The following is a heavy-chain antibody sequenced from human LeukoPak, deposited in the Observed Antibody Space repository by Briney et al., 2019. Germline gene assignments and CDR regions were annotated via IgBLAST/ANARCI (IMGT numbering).Heavy chain of an antibody. V-gene: IGHV4-59*01. CDR2: IYYSGST. Sequence: SEALSLTCTVSGGSISSYYWSWVRQPPGKGLEWIGYIYYSGSTNYNPSLKSRVTISVDTSKNQFSLKLSSVTAADTAVYYCARVPDSSGYYRYWFDPWGQGTLVTVSS. CDR1: GGSISSYY. CDR3: ARVPDSSGYYRYWFDP. J-gene: IGHJ5*02. D-gene: IGHD3-22*01.